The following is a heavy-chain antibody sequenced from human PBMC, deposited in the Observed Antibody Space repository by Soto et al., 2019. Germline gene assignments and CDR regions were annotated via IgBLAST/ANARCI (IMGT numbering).Heavy chain of an antibody. V-gene: IGHV1-69*01. CDR2: IIPLFRTT. Sequence: QVQLVQSGAEVKKPGSSVKVSCKTSGGTFSRYAISWVRQAPGQGLEWMGGIIPLFRTTNYAQRFQGRHTITTGESTSTAYTELSSLKSEDTAVYYCVPLHPSTITARPGLDAWGQGTTVTVSS. D-gene: IGHD6-6*01. CDR1: GGTFSRYA. J-gene: IGHJ6*02. CDR3: VPLHPSTITARPGLDA.